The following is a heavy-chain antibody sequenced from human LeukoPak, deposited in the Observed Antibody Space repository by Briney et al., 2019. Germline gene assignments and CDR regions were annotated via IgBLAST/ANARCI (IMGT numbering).Heavy chain of an antibody. Sequence: SETLTLTCTVSGGSISSYYWRWIRQPPGKGLEWIGYIYYSGSTNYNPSLKSRVTISVDPSKNHFSLKLSSVTAADTAVYYCARSIVGPTLRVWDYSSGLAYFDYWGQGTLVTVSS. D-gene: IGHD6-25*01. CDR1: GGSISSYY. CDR2: IYYSGST. V-gene: IGHV4-59*01. CDR3: ARSIVGPTLRVWDYSSGLAYFDY. J-gene: IGHJ4*02.